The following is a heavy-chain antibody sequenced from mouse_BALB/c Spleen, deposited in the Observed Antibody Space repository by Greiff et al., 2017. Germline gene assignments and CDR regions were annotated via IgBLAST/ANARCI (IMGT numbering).Heavy chain of an antibody. CDR2: ISSGGSYT. Sequence: EVQLVESGGGLVKPGGSLKLSCAASGFTFSSYAMSWVRQTPEKRLEWVATISSGGSYTYYPDSVKGRFTISRDNAKNTLYLQMSSLRSEDTAMYYCARHEITGAWFAYWGQGTLVTVSA. CDR3: ARHEITGAWFAY. J-gene: IGHJ3*01. V-gene: IGHV5-9-3*01. D-gene: IGHD4-1*01. CDR1: GFTFSSYA.